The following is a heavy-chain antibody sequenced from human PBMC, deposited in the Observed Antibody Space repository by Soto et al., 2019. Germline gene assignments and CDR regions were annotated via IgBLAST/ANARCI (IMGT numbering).Heavy chain of an antibody. CDR2: ISTNNGNT. V-gene: IGHV1-18*01. CDR1: GYTFIRYG. CDR3: ARFTDGEYCSGGTCYSNY. Sequence: GASVKVSCKASGYTFIRYGITWVQQAPGQGLEWMGWISTNNGNTNYAQKFQGRVTMTADTSTSTAYMELLNLRSDDTAMYYCARFTDGEYCSGGTCYSNYWAQGTLVTASS. J-gene: IGHJ4*02. D-gene: IGHD2-15*01.